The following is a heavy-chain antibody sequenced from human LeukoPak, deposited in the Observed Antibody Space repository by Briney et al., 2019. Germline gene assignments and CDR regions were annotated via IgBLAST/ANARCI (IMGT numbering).Heavy chain of an antibody. CDR3: ASGFLEWLWAFDY. CDR2: LSSSSSYI. V-gene: IGHV3-21*01. Sequence: PGGSLRLSCAASGFTFSSYSMNWVRQAPGKGLEWVSSLSSSSSYIYYADSVKGRFTISRDNAKNSLYLQMNSLRAEDTAVYYCASGFLEWLWAFDYWGQGTLVTVSS. D-gene: IGHD3-3*01. J-gene: IGHJ4*02. CDR1: GFTFSSYS.